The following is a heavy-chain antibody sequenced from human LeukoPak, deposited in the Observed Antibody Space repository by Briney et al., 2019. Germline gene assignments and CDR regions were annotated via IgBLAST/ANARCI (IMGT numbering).Heavy chain of an antibody. CDR1: GGPISSYY. J-gene: IGHJ4*02. Sequence: SETLSLTCTVSGGPISSYYWTWIRQPAGKGLEWIGRIYPSGSTNYNPSLKSRVTMSVDTSKNQFSLKLSSVTAADTAVYYCARENSGSYREFDYWGQGTLVTVSS. CDR2: IYPSGST. V-gene: IGHV4-4*07. CDR3: ARENSGSYREFDY. D-gene: IGHD1-26*01.